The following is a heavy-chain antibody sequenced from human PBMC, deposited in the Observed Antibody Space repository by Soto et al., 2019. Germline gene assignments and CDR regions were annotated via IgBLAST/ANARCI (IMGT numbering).Heavy chain of an antibody. CDR3: ARDLVPGYTGFSDY. Sequence: SETLSLTCTVSGGSISSYYWSWIRQPPGKGLEWIGYIYYNVNTNYNPSLKSRVTISVDTSKNQFSLELRSLTSDDTAVYYCARDLVPGYTGFSDYWGQGTLVTVSS. J-gene: IGHJ4*02. CDR1: GGSISSYY. D-gene: IGHD5-12*01. V-gene: IGHV4-59*01. CDR2: IYYNVNT.